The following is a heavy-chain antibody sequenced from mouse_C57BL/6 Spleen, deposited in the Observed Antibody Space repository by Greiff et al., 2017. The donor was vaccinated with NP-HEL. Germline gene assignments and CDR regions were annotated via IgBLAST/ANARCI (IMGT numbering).Heavy chain of an antibody. CDR2: INPNNGGT. D-gene: IGHD2-12*01. CDR3: ARGESRRRGWYFDV. Sequence: VQLQQSGPELVKPGASVKISCKASGYTFTDYYMNWVKQSHGKSLEWIGDINPNNGGTSYNQKFKGKATLTVDKSSSTAYMELRSLTSEDSAVYYCARGESRRRGWYFDVWGTGTTVTVSS. J-gene: IGHJ1*03. V-gene: IGHV1-26*01. CDR1: GYTFTDYY.